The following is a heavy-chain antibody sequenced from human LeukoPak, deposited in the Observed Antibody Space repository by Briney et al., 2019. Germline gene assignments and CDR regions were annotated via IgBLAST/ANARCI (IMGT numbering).Heavy chain of an antibody. CDR1: GFTFSTYR. Sequence: PGGSLRLSCVGTGFTFSTYRMNWVRQAPGKGLEWVSSISSSSSYIYYADSVKGRITISRDNAKNSLSLQMNSLRDEDTAVYYCARDRSRDFDYWGQGTLVTVSS. CDR2: ISSSSSYI. CDR3: ARDRSRDFDY. D-gene: IGHD3-10*01. J-gene: IGHJ4*02. V-gene: IGHV3-21*01.